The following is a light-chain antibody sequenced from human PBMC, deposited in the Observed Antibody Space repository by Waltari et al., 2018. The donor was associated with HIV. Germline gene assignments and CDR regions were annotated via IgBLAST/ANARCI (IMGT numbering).Light chain of an antibody. J-gene: IGLJ3*02. CDR2: GNT. Sequence: QSVLTQPPSVSGAPGQNVTVSCTGSSSNIGTNYDVHWYQFLPGEVPKLLIYGNTIRPAGVPGLFSGSSSGTSASLAITGLQPADEADYYCQSYDNTVNGWVFGGGTRVTV. V-gene: IGLV1-40*01. CDR1: SSNIGTNYD. CDR3: QSYDNTVNGWV.